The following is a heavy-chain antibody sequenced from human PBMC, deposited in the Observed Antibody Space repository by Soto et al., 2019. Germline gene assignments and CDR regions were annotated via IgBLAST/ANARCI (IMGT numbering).Heavy chain of an antibody. V-gene: IGHV1-2*04. CDR3: ARSIWSSPAFFDY. CDR1: GYTFTGYY. Sequence: ASVKVSCKASGYTFTGYYMHWVRQAPGQGLEWMGWINPNSGGTNYAQKFQGWVTMTRDTSISTAYMELSRLRSDDTAVYYCARSIWSSPAFFDYWRQGTLVIVSS. CDR2: INPNSGGT. J-gene: IGHJ4*02. D-gene: IGHD2-21*01.